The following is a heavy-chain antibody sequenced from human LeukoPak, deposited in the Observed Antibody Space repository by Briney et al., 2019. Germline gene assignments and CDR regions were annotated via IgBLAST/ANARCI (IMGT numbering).Heavy chain of an antibody. Sequence: KPSETLSLPCTVSVGSISFYYWSWIRQPPGRGLEWIWYIFYSGSTNYNPSLKSRVTISVDTSKNQFSLKLSSVTAADTAVYYCARSGGYSYGFSTDYYMDVWGKGTTVTVSS. CDR1: VGSISFYY. CDR2: IFYSGST. D-gene: IGHD5-18*01. J-gene: IGHJ6*03. V-gene: IGHV4-59*13. CDR3: ARSGGYSYGFSTDYYMDV.